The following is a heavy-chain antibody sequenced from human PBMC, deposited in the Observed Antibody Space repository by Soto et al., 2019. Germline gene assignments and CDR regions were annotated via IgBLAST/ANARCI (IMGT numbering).Heavy chain of an antibody. CDR3: AREGSEVVVVPAAIDYFDY. D-gene: IGHD2-2*02. Sequence: SETLSLTCAVYGGSFSGYYWSWIRQPPGKGLEWIGEINHSGSTNYNPSLKSRVTISVDTSKNQFSLKLSSVTAADTAVYYCAREGSEVVVVPAAIDYFDYWGQGTLVTVSS. CDR2: INHSGST. J-gene: IGHJ4*02. V-gene: IGHV4-34*01. CDR1: GGSFSGYY.